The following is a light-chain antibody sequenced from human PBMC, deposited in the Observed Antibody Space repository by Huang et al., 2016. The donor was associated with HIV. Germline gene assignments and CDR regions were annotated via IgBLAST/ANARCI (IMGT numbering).Light chain of an antibody. CDR1: QGIRGY. CDR3: QQINAYPLT. V-gene: IGKV1-9*01. CDR2: DAS. Sequence: DIQLTQSPPSLSASVGDRVTITCRASQGIRGYLAWYKQKSGKAPKLLSYDASSLQSGVPSRFSGSGSGSDFTLTISSLQPEDFAAYYCQQINAYPLTFGGGTKVEIK. J-gene: IGKJ4*01.